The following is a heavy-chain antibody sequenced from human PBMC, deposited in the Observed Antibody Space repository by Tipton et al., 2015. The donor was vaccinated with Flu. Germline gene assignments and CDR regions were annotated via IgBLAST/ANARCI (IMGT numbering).Heavy chain of an antibody. J-gene: IGHJ3*02. D-gene: IGHD3-22*01. CDR3: ARVGVVECYYDISGHYRDAFDI. CDR2: TYYSGST. Sequence: TLSLTCSVSGYSISSGFYWGWIRQPPGRGLEWIGSTYYSGSTYYNPSLKSRVTISGETSKNQLSLRLNSVTAADTAVYYCARVGVVECYYDISGHYRDAFDIWCQGTRVTVSS. V-gene: IGHV4-38-2*02. CDR1: GYSISSGFY.